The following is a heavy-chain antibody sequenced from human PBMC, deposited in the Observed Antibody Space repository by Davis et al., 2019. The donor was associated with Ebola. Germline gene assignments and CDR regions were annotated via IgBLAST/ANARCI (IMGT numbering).Heavy chain of an antibody. CDR2: IDWDDDK. CDR3: ARMSLSTFYAIDV. D-gene: IGHD2/OR15-2a*01. V-gene: IGHV2-70*04. CDR1: GFSFTSSAVR. J-gene: IGHJ6*02. Sequence: SGPTLVKPTQTFTLTCTFSGFSFTSSAVRMSWIRQPPGKALEWLARIDWDDDKFYSTSLKTRLTISKDTSKNQVVLTMTNMDPVDTATYYCARMSLSTFYAIDVWVQGTTVTVSS.